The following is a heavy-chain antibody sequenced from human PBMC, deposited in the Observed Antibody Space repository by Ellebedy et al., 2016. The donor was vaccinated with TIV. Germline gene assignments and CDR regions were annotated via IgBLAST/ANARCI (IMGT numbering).Heavy chain of an antibody. CDR3: ASNRYYDGGAYYFDF. CDR2: IRQDGSER. D-gene: IGHD3-22*01. CDR1: GFTFSSYW. J-gene: IGHJ4*02. Sequence: PGGSLRLSCAASGFTFSSYWMTWVRQVPGKGLEWVANIRQDGSERYYVASVKGRFTISRDNAKNSLYLEMNSLRAEDTAVYYCASNRYYDGGAYYFDFWGQGTLVTVSS. V-gene: IGHV3-7*01.